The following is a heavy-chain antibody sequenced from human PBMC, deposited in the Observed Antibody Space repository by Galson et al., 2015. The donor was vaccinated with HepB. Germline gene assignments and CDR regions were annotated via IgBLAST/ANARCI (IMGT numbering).Heavy chain of an antibody. J-gene: IGHJ5*02. CDR2: IDPSDSYT. V-gene: IGHV5-10-1*01. D-gene: IGHD6-13*01. CDR1: GYSFTSYW. CDR3: ARFSTGQQLVSWFDP. Sequence: QSGAEVKKPGESLKISCKGSGYSFTSYWISWVRQMPGKGLEWMGRIDPSDSYTNYSPSFQGHVTISADKSISTAYLQWSSLKASDTAMYYCARFSTGQQLVSWFDPWGQGTLVTVSS.